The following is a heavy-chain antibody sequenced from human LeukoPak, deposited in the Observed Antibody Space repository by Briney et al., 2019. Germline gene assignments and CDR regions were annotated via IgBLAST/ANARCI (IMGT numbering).Heavy chain of an antibody. Sequence: PGRSLRLSCEASGFTFSDYGMHWVRQAPGKGLEWVAVIWYDGSNKYYADSVKGRFTVSRDNSKNTLYLQMNSLRGEDTAVYYCAKGGESSGYYGGPDYWGQGTLVTVSS. CDR1: GFTFSDYG. CDR3: AKGGESSGYYGGPDY. D-gene: IGHD3-22*01. CDR2: IWYDGSNK. V-gene: IGHV3-33*06. J-gene: IGHJ4*02.